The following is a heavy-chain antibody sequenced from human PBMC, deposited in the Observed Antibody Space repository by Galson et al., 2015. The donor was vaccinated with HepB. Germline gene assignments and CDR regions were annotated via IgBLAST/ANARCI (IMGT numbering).Heavy chain of an antibody. J-gene: IGHJ3*02. D-gene: IGHD3-10*01. CDR1: GSIFTNYW. V-gene: IGHV5-51*01. Sequence: QSGAEVTKPGESLKISCKGSGSIFTNYWIGWVRQMPGKGLEWMGIFYPGDSDTRYSPSFQGQVTMSVDKSISTAYLQWNSLEASDTAMYYCARLGLGRDYYFGSGRGGAFDIWGQGTMVTVS. CDR3: ARLGLGRDYYFGSGRGGAFDI. CDR2: FYPGDSDT.